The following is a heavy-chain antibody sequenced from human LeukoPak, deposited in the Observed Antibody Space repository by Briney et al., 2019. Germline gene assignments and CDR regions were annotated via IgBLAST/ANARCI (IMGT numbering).Heavy chain of an antibody. V-gene: IGHV4-4*07. CDR3: VSAKFLVRGVSWFDP. J-gene: IGHJ5*02. Sequence: PSETLPLTCSVSGASISGYYWTWIRQPAGRGLEWIGRINTSGSTNYNPSLKSRVTISVDTSKNQFSLKLTSVTAADTAVYYCVSAKFLVRGVSWFDPWGQGTLVTVSS. CDR2: INTSGST. CDR1: GASISGYY. D-gene: IGHD3-10*01.